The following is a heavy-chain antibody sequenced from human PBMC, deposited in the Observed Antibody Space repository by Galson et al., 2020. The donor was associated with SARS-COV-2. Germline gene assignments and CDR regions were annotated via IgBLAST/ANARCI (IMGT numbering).Heavy chain of an antibody. CDR1: GYNFTRYP. CDR2: VTAHNGNS. CDR3: TRGGASVVVTANLFEH. Sequence: GESLKISCKASGYNFTRYPITWVRQAPGQGLEWMGWVTAHNGNSNFPEKIQGRVTMTTDTSTSTASMELRGLRSDDTAVYYCTRGGASVVVTANLFEHWGQGTLVTVSS. D-gene: IGHD2-21*02. J-gene: IGHJ4*02. V-gene: IGHV1-18*01.